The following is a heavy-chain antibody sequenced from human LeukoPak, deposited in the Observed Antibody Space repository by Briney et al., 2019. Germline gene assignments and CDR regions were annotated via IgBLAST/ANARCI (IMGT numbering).Heavy chain of an antibody. CDR1: GYTFTSYA. J-gene: IGHJ4*02. Sequence: ASEKVSCKASGYTFTSYAMHWVRQAPGQRLEWMGWINAGNGNTKYSQKFQGRVTITRDTSASTAYMELSSLRSEDTAVYYCARLTVTTRSFDYWGQGTLVTVSS. V-gene: IGHV1-3*01. CDR3: ARLTVTTRSFDY. CDR2: INAGNGNT. D-gene: IGHD4-17*01.